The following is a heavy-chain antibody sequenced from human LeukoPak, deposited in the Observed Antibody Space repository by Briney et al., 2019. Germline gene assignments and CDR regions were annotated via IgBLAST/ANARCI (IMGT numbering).Heavy chain of an antibody. D-gene: IGHD3-22*01. J-gene: IGHJ3*02. CDR3: ARLLDNDSSGDPDTFDM. CDR2: IYYSGTT. Sequence: PSETLSLTCTVSAGSMRSHYWSWIRQPPGKGLEWMGFIYYSGTTRYKPSLQSRVTILADTSKNQFSLKLTSVTAADTAVYYCARLLDNDSSGDPDTFDMWGQGTMVTVSS. CDR1: AGSMRSHY. V-gene: IGHV4-59*11.